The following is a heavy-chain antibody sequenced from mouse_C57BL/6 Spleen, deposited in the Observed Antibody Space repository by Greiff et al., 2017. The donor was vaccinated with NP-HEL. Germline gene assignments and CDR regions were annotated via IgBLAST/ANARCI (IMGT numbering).Heavy chain of an antibody. CDR1: GFTFSSYA. CDR2: ISDGGSYT. Sequence: EVKLMESGGGLVKPGGSLKLSCAASGFTFSSYAMSWVRQTPEKRLEWVATISDGGSYTYYPDNVKGRFTISRDNAKNNLYLQMSHLKSEDTAMYYCAREEYYGSSSWYFDVWGTGTTVTVSS. J-gene: IGHJ1*03. V-gene: IGHV5-4*01. CDR3: AREEYYGSSSWYFDV. D-gene: IGHD1-1*01.